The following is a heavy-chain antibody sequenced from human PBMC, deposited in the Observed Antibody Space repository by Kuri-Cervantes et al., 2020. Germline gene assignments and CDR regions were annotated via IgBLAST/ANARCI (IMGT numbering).Heavy chain of an antibody. Sequence: SETLSLTCAVYGGSFSGYYWSWIRQPPGKGLEWIGEINHSGSTNYNPSLKSRVTISVDTSKNQFSLKLSSVTAADTAVYYCARDYSRSWSRAPFDYWGQGTLVTVSS. CDR2: INHSGST. CDR3: ARDYSRSWSRAPFDY. CDR1: GGSFSGYY. J-gene: IGHJ4*02. D-gene: IGHD6-13*01. V-gene: IGHV4-34*01.